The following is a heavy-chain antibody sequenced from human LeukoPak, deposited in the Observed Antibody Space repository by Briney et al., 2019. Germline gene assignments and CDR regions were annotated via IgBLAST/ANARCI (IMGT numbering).Heavy chain of an antibody. Sequence: PGRSLRLSCAASGFTSSSFGMHWVRQAPGKGLEWVAVISYDGSNKYYADSVKGRFTISRDNAKNSLYLQMNSLRAEDTAVYYCARADYYGSGNFDYWGQGTLVTVSS. D-gene: IGHD3-10*01. CDR3: ARADYYGSGNFDY. V-gene: IGHV3-30*03. J-gene: IGHJ4*02. CDR2: ISYDGSNK. CDR1: GFTSSSFG.